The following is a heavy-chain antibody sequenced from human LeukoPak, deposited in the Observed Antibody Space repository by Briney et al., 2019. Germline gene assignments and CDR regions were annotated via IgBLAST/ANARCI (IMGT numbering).Heavy chain of an antibody. CDR3: ARHTRPGYGGSENAFDI. D-gene: IGHD5-12*01. V-gene: IGHV3-48*03. CDR2: ISSSGSTI. Sequence: GGSLRLSCAASGFTFSSYEMNWVRQAPGKGLEWVSYISSSGSTIYYADSVKGRFIISRDNAKNSLYLQMNSLRAEDTAVYYCARHTRPGYGGSENAFDIWGQGTMVTVSS. CDR1: GFTFSSYE. J-gene: IGHJ3*02.